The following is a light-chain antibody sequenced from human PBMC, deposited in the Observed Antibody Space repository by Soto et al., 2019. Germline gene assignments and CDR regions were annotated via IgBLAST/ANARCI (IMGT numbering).Light chain of an antibody. V-gene: IGKV1-33*01. CDR3: QQSDHVPF. CDR1: QDMKNY. Sequence: DIQMTQSPSSLSASVGDRVTITCRASQDMKNYLNWYQHKPGKAPKLLIYDASFLETGVPSRFSGSGSGTDFTFTISSLQPEGIATYYCQQSDHVPFFGGGTKVEIK. CDR2: DAS. J-gene: IGKJ4*01.